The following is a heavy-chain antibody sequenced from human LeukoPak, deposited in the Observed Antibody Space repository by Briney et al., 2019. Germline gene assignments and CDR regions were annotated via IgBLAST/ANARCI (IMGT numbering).Heavy chain of an antibody. V-gene: IGHV3-48*03. J-gene: IGHJ6*02. CDR1: GFTFSSYE. CDR2: VGGSGSTI. Sequence: GGSLRLSCAASGFTFSSYEMNWVRQAPGKGLEGVSYVGGSGSTIYYADSVKGRFTISRDNAKNSLYLQMNSLRAEDTAVYYCARSSMVRGVHYYYGMDVWGQGTTVTVSS. D-gene: IGHD3-10*01. CDR3: ARSSMVRGVHYYYGMDV.